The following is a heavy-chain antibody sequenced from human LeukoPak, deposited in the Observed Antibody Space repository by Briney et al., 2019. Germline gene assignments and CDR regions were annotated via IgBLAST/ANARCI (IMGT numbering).Heavy chain of an antibody. CDR3: ARPARDFWSGYYINWFDP. V-gene: IGHV4-34*01. CDR1: GGSFSGYC. D-gene: IGHD3-3*01. CDR2: INHSGST. J-gene: IGHJ5*02. Sequence: SETLSLTCAVYGGSFSGYCWSWIRQPPGKGLEWIGEINHSGSTNYNPSLKSRVTISVDTSKNQFSLKLSSVTAADTAVYYCARPARDFWSGYYINWFDPWGQGTLVTVSS.